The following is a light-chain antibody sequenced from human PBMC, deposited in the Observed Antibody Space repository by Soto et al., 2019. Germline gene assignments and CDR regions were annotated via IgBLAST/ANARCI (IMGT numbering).Light chain of an antibody. CDR3: QQYGRSPPWT. J-gene: IGKJ1*01. V-gene: IGKV3-20*01. CDR1: QSVSSSY. CDR2: GAS. Sequence: EIVLTQSPGTLSLSPVERATLSCRASQSVSSSYLAWYQQKPGQAPRLLIYGASSRATGIPDRFSGSGSGTDVTLTISRLEPEDCAVYYCQQYGRSPPWTFGQGTKVEIK.